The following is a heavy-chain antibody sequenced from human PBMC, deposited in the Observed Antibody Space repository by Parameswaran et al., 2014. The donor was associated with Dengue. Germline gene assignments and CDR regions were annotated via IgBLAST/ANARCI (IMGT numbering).Heavy chain of an antibody. D-gene: IGHD3-3*01. J-gene: IGHJ5*02. V-gene: IGHV3-7*01. CDR2: IKHDGSER. Sequence: WIRQPPGKGLEWVANIKHDGSERYYVDSVMGRFTISRDNAKNSLYLHVNSLRAGDTAIYYCAREVRGLYGFWDDDWFDPWGQGTLVTVSS. CDR3: AREVRGLYGFWDDDWFDP.